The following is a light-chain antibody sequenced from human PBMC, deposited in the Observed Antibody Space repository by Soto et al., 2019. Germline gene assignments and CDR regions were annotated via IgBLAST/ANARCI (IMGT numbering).Light chain of an antibody. J-gene: IGKJ5*01. CDR3: QQYNNWPPIT. CDR2: GAS. V-gene: IGKV3-15*01. CDR1: QSVSSN. Sequence: IVMTQSPATLSVSTGDRATLSCRASQSVSSNLAWYQQRPGQAPRLLIYGASTRATGIPARFSGSGSGTEFTLTISSLQSEDFAVYYCQQYNNWPPITFGQGTRLEIK.